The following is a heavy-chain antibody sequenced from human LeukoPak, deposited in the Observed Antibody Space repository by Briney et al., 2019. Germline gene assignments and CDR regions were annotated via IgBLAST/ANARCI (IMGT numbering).Heavy chain of an antibody. CDR2: IYPGDSDT. CDR3: ARRYYYGSGTWSAFDI. V-gene: IGHV5-51*01. CDR1: GYSFTSYW. Sequence: GESLKISCKGSGYSFTSYWIGWVRQMPGKGLEWMGTIYPGDSDTRYSPSFQGQVTISADKSISTAYLQWSSLKASDTAMYYCARRYYYGSGTWSAFDIWGQGTMVTVSS. J-gene: IGHJ3*02. D-gene: IGHD3-10*01.